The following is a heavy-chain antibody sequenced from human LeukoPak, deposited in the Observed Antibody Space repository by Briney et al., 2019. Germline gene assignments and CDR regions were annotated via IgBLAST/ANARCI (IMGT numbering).Heavy chain of an antibody. J-gene: IGHJ2*01. D-gene: IGHD6-13*01. CDR2: INHSGST. V-gene: IGHV4-34*01. CDR1: GGSFSGYY. Sequence: SETLSLTCAVYGGSFSGYYWIWIRQPPGKGLEWIGEINHSGSTNYNPSLKSRVTISVDTSKNQFSLKLSSVTAADTAVYYCARGWDSSSWYHYWYFDLWGRGTLVTVSS. CDR3: ARGWDSSSWYHYWYFDL.